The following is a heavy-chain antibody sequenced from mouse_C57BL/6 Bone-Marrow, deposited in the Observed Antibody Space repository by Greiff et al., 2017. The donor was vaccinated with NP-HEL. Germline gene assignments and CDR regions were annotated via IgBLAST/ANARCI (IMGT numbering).Heavy chain of an antibody. V-gene: IGHV5-6*01. CDR2: ISSGGSYT. J-gene: IGHJ2*01. Sequence: EVQGVESGGDLVKPGGSLKLSCAASGFTFSSYGMSWVRQTPDKRLEWGATISSGGSYTYYPDSVKGRFTISRDNAKNTLYLQMSSLKSEDTAMYYCARHSSIYFDYWGQGTTLTVSS. D-gene: IGHD1-1*01. CDR3: ARHSSIYFDY. CDR1: GFTFSSYG.